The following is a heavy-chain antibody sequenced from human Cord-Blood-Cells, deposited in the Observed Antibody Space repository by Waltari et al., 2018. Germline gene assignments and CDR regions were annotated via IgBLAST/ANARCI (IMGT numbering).Heavy chain of an antibody. CDR1: GGSISSSSYY. J-gene: IGHJ3*02. V-gene: IGHV4-39*01. CDR3: ARQYSGSPHDAFDI. CDR2: IYYSGST. Sequence: QLQLQESGPGLVKPSETLSLTCTVSGGSISSSSYYWGWIRPPPGKGLEWIGSIYYSGSTYYNPSLKSRVTISVDTSKNQFSLKLSSVTAADTAVYYCARQYSGSPHDAFDIWGQGTMVTVSS. D-gene: IGHD1-26*01.